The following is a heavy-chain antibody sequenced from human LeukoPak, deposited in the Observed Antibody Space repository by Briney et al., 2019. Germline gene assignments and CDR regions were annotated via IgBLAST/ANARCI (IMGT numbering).Heavy chain of an antibody. Sequence: GSVRLSCAASGLTFSSNYMSWVREAPGKGLEWVSVIYRDGSKYYAESVKGRFTISRDNSKNTLYLQMKSLRAEDTAVYYCAREFEVAGLAMDVWGKGTTVTVSS. D-gene: IGHD6-19*01. CDR1: GLTFSSNY. CDR3: AREFEVAGLAMDV. V-gene: IGHV3-53*01. CDR2: IYRDGSK. J-gene: IGHJ6*04.